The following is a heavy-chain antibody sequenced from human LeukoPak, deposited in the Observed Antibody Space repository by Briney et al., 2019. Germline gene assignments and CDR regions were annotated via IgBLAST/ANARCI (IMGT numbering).Heavy chain of an antibody. CDR2: ISSSSSYI. V-gene: IGHV3-21*01. J-gene: IGHJ4*02. CDR1: GFTFSSYS. CDR3: ARDQLYCSGGICYFDY. Sequence: PGGSLRLSCAASGFTFSSYSMNWVRQAPGKGLEWVSSISSSSSYIYYADSVKGRFTISRDNAKNTLYLQMNSLRVEDTAVYYCARDQLYCSGGICYFDYWGQGTLVTVSS. D-gene: IGHD2-15*01.